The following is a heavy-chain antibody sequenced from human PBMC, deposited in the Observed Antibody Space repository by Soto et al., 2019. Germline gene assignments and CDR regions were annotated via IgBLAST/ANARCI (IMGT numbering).Heavy chain of an antibody. J-gene: IGHJ6*02. CDR3: TTVTVVGV. D-gene: IGHD2-15*01. V-gene: IGHV3-15*07. Sequence: EVQLVESGGGFIYPGGSLRLSCAASGLTISNAWMNWVRQAPGKGLEWVGRIKTNTEGGTTDYAAAVKGRFTVSRDDSKNTLYLQMNSLITEDTAVYYCTTVTVVGVWGQGTTVTVSS. CDR1: GLTISNAW. CDR2: IKTNTEGGTT.